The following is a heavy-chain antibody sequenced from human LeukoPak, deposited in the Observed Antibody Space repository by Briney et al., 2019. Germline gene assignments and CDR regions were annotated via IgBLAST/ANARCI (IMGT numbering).Heavy chain of an antibody. CDR1: GGSISSYY. V-gene: IGHV4-59*12. J-gene: IGHJ3*02. Sequence: SETLSLTCTVSGGSISSYYWSWIRQPPGKGLEWIGYIYYSGSTNYNPSLKSRVTISVDTSKNQFSLKLSSVTAADTAVYYCARVIAVAAANLDAFDIWGQGTMVTVSS. CDR3: ARVIAVAAANLDAFDI. CDR2: IYYSGST. D-gene: IGHD6-19*01.